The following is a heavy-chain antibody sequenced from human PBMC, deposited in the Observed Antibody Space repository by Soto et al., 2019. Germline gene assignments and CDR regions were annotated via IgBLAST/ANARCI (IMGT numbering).Heavy chain of an antibody. CDR2: INPSNDNT. V-gene: IGHV1-18*01. CDR3: ARDTQQDSNGYYLECFDP. J-gene: IGHJ5*02. D-gene: IGHD3-22*01. CDR1: GYTFYRYG. Sequence: QVPLVQSGAEVKKAGASVKVSCKASGYTFYRYGITWVRQAPGQGLEWMGWINPSNDNTNYAQKFRGRVTMTTDASTSTAHMEPRILKSDDTAVYYCARDTQQDSNGYYLECFDPWGQGTLVTVSS.